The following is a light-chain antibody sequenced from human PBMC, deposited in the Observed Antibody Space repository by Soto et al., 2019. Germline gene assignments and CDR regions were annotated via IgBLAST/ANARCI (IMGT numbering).Light chain of an antibody. CDR2: GAS. CDR1: QSVSSY. CDR3: QQYSDSPPT. V-gene: IGKV3-20*01. Sequence: EIVLTQSPATLSLSPGERATLSCRASQSVSSYLAWYQQKPGQAPSLLIFGASNRATGIPDRFSGSGSGTDFNFTIGRLEPEDFAMYYCQQYSDSPPTFGQRTKVDI. J-gene: IGKJ1*01.